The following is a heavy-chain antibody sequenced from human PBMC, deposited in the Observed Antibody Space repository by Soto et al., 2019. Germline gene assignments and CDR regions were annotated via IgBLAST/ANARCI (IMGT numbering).Heavy chain of an antibody. CDR1: GYTFTGYY. V-gene: IGHV1-2*02. J-gene: IGHJ6*02. Sequence: ASVKVSCKASGYTFTGYYMHRVRQAPGQGLEWMGWINPNSGGTNYAQKFQGRVTMTRDTSISTAYMELSRLRSDDTAVYYCATGGGFYDFWSGYYPPDYYYGMDVWGQGTTVTVSS. CDR2: INPNSGGT. CDR3: ATGGGFYDFWSGYYPPDYYYGMDV. D-gene: IGHD3-3*01.